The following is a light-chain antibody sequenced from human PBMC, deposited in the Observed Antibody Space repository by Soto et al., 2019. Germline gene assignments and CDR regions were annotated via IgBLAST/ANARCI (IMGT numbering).Light chain of an antibody. J-gene: IGKJ1*01. Sequence: DIVMTQSPDSLAVSLGERATINCKSSQSVLYRSNTKNYLAWYQQKPGQPPNLLIYWASTRESGVPDRFSGSGSGTDFNLPISSLQAEDVAVYYCQQYYSLPPTFGQGTKVEIK. CDR2: WAS. V-gene: IGKV4-1*01. CDR3: QQYYSLPPT. CDR1: QSVLYRSNTKNY.